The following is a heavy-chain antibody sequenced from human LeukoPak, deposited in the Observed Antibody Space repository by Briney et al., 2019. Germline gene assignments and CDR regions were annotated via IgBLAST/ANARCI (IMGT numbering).Heavy chain of an antibody. J-gene: IGHJ5*02. V-gene: IGHV4-61*02. CDR1: GGSISSGSYY. D-gene: IGHD4-11*01. CDR2: IYTSGNT. CDR3: AREGSVITRFDP. Sequence: SETLSLTCTVSGGSISSGSYYWSWIRQPAGKGLEWIGRIYTSGNTNYNPSLKSRVTISVDTSKNQYSLKLSSVTAADTAVYYCAREGSVITRFDPWGQGTLVTVSS.